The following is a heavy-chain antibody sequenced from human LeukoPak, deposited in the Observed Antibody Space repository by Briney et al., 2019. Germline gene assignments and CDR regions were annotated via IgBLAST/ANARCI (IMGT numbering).Heavy chain of an antibody. D-gene: IGHD2-8*01. CDR2: ISAYNGNT. CDR1: GYTFTSYG. Sequence: GASVKVSCKASGYTFTSYGISWVRQAPGQGLEWMGWISAYNGNTNYAQKLQGRVTMTTDTSTSTAYTELRSLRSDDAAVYYCARVEIVLNLHWFDPWGQGTLVTVSS. CDR3: ARVEIVLNLHWFDP. J-gene: IGHJ5*02. V-gene: IGHV1-18*01.